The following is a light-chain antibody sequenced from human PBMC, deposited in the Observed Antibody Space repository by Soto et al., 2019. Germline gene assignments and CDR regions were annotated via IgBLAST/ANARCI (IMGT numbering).Light chain of an antibody. CDR1: QSVDIN. J-gene: IGKJ1*01. CDR2: GAS. Sequence: EIEMTQSPGTLSVSPRDIVTLSCRASQSVDINLAWYQQRAGQAPRLLVYGASTKATDMPGRFSGRGSGTEFTLTINNLQSDDFAVYYCQQYRSWPRTFGQGTKVDIK. V-gene: IGKV3-15*01. CDR3: QQYRSWPRT.